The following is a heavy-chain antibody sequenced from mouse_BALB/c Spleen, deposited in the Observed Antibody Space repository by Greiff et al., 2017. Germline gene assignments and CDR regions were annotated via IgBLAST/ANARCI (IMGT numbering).Heavy chain of an antibody. CDR2: ISSGGGST. Sequence: EVKLVESGGGLVKPGGSLKLSCAASGFAFSSYDMSWVRQTPEKRLEWVAYISSGGGSTYYPDNVKGRFTISRDNAKNTLYLQMSSLKSEDTAMYYCARHGGNYDYFDYWGQGTTLTVSS. CDR3: ARHGGNYDYFDY. D-gene: IGHD1-1*02. CDR1: GFAFSSYD. V-gene: IGHV5-12-1*01. J-gene: IGHJ2*01.